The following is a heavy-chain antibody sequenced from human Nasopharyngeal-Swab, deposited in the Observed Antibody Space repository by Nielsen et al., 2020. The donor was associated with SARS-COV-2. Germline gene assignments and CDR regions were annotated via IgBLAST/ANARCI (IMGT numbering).Heavy chain of an antibody. V-gene: IGHV4-34*01. CDR1: GGSFSDYY. CDR3: ARGLKGFHTSHFDY. Sequence: SETLSLTCAVYGGSFSDYYWSWIRQPPGKGLEWIGEINHSGSTNYNPSLKSRVTISVDTSKNQFSLKLSSVTAADTAVYYCARGLKGFHTSHFDYWGQGTLVTVSS. CDR2: INHSGST. J-gene: IGHJ4*02.